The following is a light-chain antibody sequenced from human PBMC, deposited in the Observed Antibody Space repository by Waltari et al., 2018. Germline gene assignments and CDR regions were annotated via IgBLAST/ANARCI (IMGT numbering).Light chain of an antibody. Sequence: EIVLTQSPGTLSLSPGERATLSCRASQSVSSSYLAWYQQKPGQAPRLLIYGASSSATGIPDRFSGSGSGTDFTLTISRLGPEDFAVYYCQQYGSSLFTFGPGTKVDIK. CDR1: QSVSSSY. CDR3: QQYGSSLFT. CDR2: GAS. V-gene: IGKV3-20*01. J-gene: IGKJ3*01.